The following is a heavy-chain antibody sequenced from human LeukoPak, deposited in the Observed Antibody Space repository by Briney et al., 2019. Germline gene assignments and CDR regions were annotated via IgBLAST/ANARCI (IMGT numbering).Heavy chain of an antibody. D-gene: IGHD4-17*01. Sequence: GGSWRLSCAASGFTFSSYAMSWVRQAPGKGLEWVSVITGSGGTTHYADSVKGRFTISRDNSKNTLYLEMNSLRVGDTAMYYCAKDPNGDYVGAFDFWGLGTMVTVSS. CDR3: AKDPNGDYVGAFDF. V-gene: IGHV3-23*01. J-gene: IGHJ3*01. CDR1: GFTFSSYA. CDR2: ITGSGGTT.